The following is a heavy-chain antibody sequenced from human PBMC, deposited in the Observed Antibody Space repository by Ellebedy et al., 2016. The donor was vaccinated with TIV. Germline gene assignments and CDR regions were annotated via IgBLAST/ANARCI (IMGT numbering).Heavy chain of an antibody. V-gene: IGHV3-74*01. CDR3: ARAEHYDILTGYFDY. CDR2: ISSDGSTT. D-gene: IGHD3-9*01. Sequence: GESLKISCAASGFTFSSHWMHWVRQAPGKGLVWISRISSDGSTTSYADSVEGRFTISRDNDKNTLNLQMNSLRVEDTAVYFCARAEHYDILTGYFDYWGQGTLVTVSS. J-gene: IGHJ4*02. CDR1: GFTFSSHW.